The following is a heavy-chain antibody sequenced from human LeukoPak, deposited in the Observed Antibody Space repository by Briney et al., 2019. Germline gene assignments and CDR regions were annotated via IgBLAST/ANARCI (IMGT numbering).Heavy chain of an antibody. D-gene: IGHD6-13*01. CDR1: REFISGYY. Sequence: SETLSLTCGVSREFISGYYWSWIRQPPGKGLEWIGYIYYSGSTNYNPSLKSRVTISVDTSKNQFSLRLSSVTAADTAVYYCARVTGYVMEDYFDYWGQGTLVTVSS. J-gene: IGHJ4*02. CDR3: ARVTGYVMEDYFDY. CDR2: IYYSGST. V-gene: IGHV4-59*01.